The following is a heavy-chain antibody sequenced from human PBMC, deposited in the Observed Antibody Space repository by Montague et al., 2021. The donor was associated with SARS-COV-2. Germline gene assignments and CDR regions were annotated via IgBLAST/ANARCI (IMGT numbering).Heavy chain of an antibody. J-gene: IGHJ5*02. V-gene: IGHV4-61*02. CDR1: GEFITSGNRY. Sequence: TLSLTCTVSGEFITSGNRYWTWIRQPAGKGLEWIGRIYTSGTTVYNPTVYNPSLESRITISIDTSKNQFSLKLNSATAADTAVYYCTREVPAAMRPWFDPWGQGTLVTVSS. CDR2: IYTSGTTVYNPT. CDR3: TREVPAAMRPWFDP. D-gene: IGHD6-13*01.